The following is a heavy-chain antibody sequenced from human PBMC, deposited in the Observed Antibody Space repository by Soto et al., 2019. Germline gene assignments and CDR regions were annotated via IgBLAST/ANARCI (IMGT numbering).Heavy chain of an antibody. CDR2: INHSGST. CDR3: ARRSSAYYYYGMDV. J-gene: IGHJ6*02. V-gene: IGHV4-34*01. D-gene: IGHD1-26*01. CDR1: GGSFSGYY. Sequence: SETLSLTCAVYGGSFSGYYWSWIRQPPGKGLEWIGEINHSGSTNYNPSLKSRVTISVDTSKNQFSLKLSSVTAADTAVYYCARRSSAYYYYGMDVWGQGTTVTV.